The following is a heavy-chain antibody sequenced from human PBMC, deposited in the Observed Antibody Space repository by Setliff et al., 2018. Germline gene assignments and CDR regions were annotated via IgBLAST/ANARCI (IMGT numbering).Heavy chain of an antibody. J-gene: IGHJ3*02. CDR3: ARREIGGYCSSGSCYGLGAFDI. V-gene: IGHV4-39*01. CDR1: GFTFSSYA. Sequence: SETLSLSCAASGFTFSSYAMSWVRQAPGKGVEWIGSIYYSGSTYYNPSLKSRVTISVDTSKNQFSLKLSSVTAADTAVYYCARREIGGYCSSGSCYGLGAFDIWGQGTMVTVSS. CDR2: IYYSGST. D-gene: IGHD2-15*01.